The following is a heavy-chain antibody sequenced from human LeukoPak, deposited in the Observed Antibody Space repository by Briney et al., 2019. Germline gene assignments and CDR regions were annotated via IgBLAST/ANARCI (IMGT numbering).Heavy chain of an antibody. V-gene: IGHV4-34*01. CDR1: GGSFSGYY. CDR3: ARDNSLLRFWWFDP. CDR2: INHSGST. J-gene: IGHJ5*02. Sequence: PSETLSLTCAVYGGSFSGYYWSWIRQPPGKGLEWIGEINHSGSTNYNPSLKSRVTISVDTSKNQFSLKLSSVTAADTAVYYCARDNSLLRFWWFDPWGQGTLVTVSS. D-gene: IGHD2/OR15-2a*01.